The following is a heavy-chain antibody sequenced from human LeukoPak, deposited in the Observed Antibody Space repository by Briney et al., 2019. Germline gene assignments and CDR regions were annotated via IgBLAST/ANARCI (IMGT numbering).Heavy chain of an antibody. J-gene: IGHJ4*02. CDR1: GGTFSSYA. CDR2: IIPIFGTA. CDR3: ARDLYYGSKVFDY. D-gene: IGHD4-23*01. Sequence: SVKVSCKASGGTFSSYAISWVRQAPGQGLEWMGGIIPIFGTANYAQKFQGRVTITADESTRTAYMELRSLRSEHTAVYFCARDLYYGSKVFDYCSQGTLVTVSS. V-gene: IGHV1-69*13.